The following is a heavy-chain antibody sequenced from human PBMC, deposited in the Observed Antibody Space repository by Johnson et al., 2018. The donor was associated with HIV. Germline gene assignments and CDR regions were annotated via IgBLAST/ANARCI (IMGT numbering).Heavy chain of an antibody. CDR2: ISGSGGST. Sequence: VQLVESGGGVVRPGGSLRLSCAASGFTFSNYAMTWVRQAPGKGLEWVSGISGSGGSTYYADSVKGRFTISRDNSKNTLYLQMNSLRAEDTALYYCARDFNSGSPDGAFDIWGQGTMVTVSS. CDR1: GFTFSNYA. CDR3: ARDFNSGSPDGAFDI. V-gene: IGHV3-23*04. D-gene: IGHD4-23*01. J-gene: IGHJ3*02.